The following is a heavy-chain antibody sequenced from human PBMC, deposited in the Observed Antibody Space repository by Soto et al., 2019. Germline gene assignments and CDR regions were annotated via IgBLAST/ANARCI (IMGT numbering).Heavy chain of an antibody. CDR3: ARSPCGDYDRNDWYFDL. D-gene: IGHD4-17*01. CDR2: IYYSGST. V-gene: IGHV4-59*01. J-gene: IGHJ2*01. CDR1: GGSISRYY. Sequence: QVQLQESGPGLVKPSETLSLTCTVSGGSISRYYWSWIRQPPGKGLEWIGYIYYSGSTNYNPSLKRRVTISVYTSKNQYSLKLSSVTAADTAVYYCARSPCGDYDRNDWYFDLWGRGTLVTVSS.